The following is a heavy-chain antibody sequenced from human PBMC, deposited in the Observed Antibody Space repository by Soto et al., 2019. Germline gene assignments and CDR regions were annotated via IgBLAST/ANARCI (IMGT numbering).Heavy chain of an antibody. J-gene: IGHJ2*01. Sequence: QVQLVQSGAEVKKPGSSVKVSCKASGGTFSSYAISWVRQAPGQGLEWMGGSIPIFGTANYAQKFQGRVTITADESTSTAYVELSSLSSEDTAVYYCARDCGVYPVTRYFDLWGRGTLVTVSS. V-gene: IGHV1-69*12. CDR3: ARDCGVYPVTRYFDL. CDR1: GGTFSSYA. CDR2: SIPIFGTA. D-gene: IGHD4-17*01.